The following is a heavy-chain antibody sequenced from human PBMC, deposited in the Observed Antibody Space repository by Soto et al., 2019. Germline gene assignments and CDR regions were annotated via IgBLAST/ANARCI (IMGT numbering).Heavy chain of an antibody. D-gene: IGHD3-22*01. V-gene: IGHV3-7*05. CDR3: ARNSAPYDSSGYYYDY. CDR2: IKQDGSEK. Sequence: GGSLRLSCAASGFTFSSYWMSWVRQAPGKGLEWVANIKQDGSEKYYVDSVKGRFTISRDNAKNSLYLQMNSLRAEDTAVYYCARNSAPYDSSGYYYDYWSQGTLVTVSS. CDR1: GFTFSSYW. J-gene: IGHJ4*02.